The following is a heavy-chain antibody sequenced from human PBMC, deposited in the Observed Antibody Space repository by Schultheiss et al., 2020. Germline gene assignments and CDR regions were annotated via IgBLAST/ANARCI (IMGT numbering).Heavy chain of an antibody. D-gene: IGHD2-2*01. J-gene: IGHJ5*02. Sequence: SQTLSLTCTVSGGSVSSGSYYWGWIRQPPGKGLEWIGEINHSGSTNYNPSLKSRVTISVDTSKNQFSLKLSSVTAADTAVYYCARGLGVVVPAARRSWFDPWGQGTLVTVSA. CDR1: GGSVSSGSYY. CDR3: ARGLGVVVPAARRSWFDP. CDR2: INHSGST. V-gene: IGHV4-39*07.